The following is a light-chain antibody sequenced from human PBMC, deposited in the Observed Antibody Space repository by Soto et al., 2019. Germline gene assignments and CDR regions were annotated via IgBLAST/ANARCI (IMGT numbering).Light chain of an antibody. Sequence: QSALTQPVSVSGSPGQSITISCTGTISDVGGYNFVSWYQPHPGNAPKLIIYDVNNRPSGVSSRFSGSKSGNTASLTISGLQAEDEADYHCSSYTSTSNVVFGGGTKLTVL. CDR3: SSYTSTSNVV. CDR2: DVN. CDR1: ISDVGGYNF. J-gene: IGLJ2*01. V-gene: IGLV2-14*03.